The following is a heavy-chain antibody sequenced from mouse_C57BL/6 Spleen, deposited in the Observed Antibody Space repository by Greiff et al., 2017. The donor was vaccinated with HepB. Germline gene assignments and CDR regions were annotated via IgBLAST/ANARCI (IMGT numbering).Heavy chain of an antibody. CDR1: GYTFTSYW. J-gene: IGHJ1*03. D-gene: IGHD1-1*01. CDR3: ARNYYGSSYVRYFDV. Sequence: QVQLQQPGAELVKPGASVKLSCKASGYTFTSYWMHWVKQRPGRGLEWIGRIDPNSGGTKYNEKFKSKVTLTVDKPSSTAYMQLSSLTSEDSAVYYCARNYYGSSYVRYFDVWGTGTTVTVSS. CDR2: IDPNSGGT. V-gene: IGHV1-72*01.